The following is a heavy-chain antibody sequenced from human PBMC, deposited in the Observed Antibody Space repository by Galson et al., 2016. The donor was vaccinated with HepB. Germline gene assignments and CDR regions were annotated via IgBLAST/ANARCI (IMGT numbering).Heavy chain of an antibody. CDR1: GLTVSSNY. J-gene: IGHJ4*01. V-gene: IGHV3-72*01. Sequence: SLRLSCAASGLTVSSNYMSWVRQAPGKGLEWVGRSRNKPNSYTTEYAASVKGRFTISRDDSKNSLYLQMNSLQTEDTAVGYCARALTMVHCAYGHWGQGTLVTVSS. CDR2: SRNKPNSYTT. D-gene: IGHD3-10*01. CDR3: ARALTMVHCAYGH.